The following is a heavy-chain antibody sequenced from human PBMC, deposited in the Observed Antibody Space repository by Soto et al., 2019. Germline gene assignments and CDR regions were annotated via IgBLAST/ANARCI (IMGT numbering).Heavy chain of an antibody. CDR1: GFTYNNYD. J-gene: IGHJ4*02. V-gene: IGHV3-23*01. CDR3: AKGSVVVAAKFDS. CDR2: ISSSGYSA. D-gene: IGHD2-21*02. Sequence: EVQLLESGGALVQPGVSLSLSCAASGFTYNNYDMGWVRQAPGKGLEWVSAISSSGYSAYYADSVKGRFTIPRHNSRSTMFLQMNKLSAEDTAVYYCAKGSVVVAAKFDSWGQGTQVTLSS.